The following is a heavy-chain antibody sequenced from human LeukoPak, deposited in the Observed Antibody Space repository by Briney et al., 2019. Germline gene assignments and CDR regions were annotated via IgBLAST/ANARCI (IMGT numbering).Heavy chain of an antibody. CDR3: ARANGDYYNWFDP. V-gene: IGHV1-2*02. D-gene: IGHD4-17*01. Sequence: ASVKVSCKASGSTFTGYYIHWVRQAPGQGLEWMGWINPKSGDTNYAQKFQDRVTLTRDTSISTAYMEPTDLRSDDTAVYYCARANGDYYNWFDPWGQGTLVTVSS. CDR2: INPKSGDT. CDR1: GSTFTGYY. J-gene: IGHJ5*02.